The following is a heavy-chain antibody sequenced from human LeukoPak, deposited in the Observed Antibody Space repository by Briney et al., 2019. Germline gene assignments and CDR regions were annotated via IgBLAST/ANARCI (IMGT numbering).Heavy chain of an antibody. V-gene: IGHV5-10-1*01. D-gene: IGHD2-2*01. CDR1: GYSFTSYW. Sequence: GESLKISCKGSGYSFTSYWISWVRQMPGKGLEWMRRIDPSDSYTNYSPSFQGHVTISADKSISTAYLQWSSLKASDTAMYYCARHVEYCSSTSCYRHNAFDIWGQGTMVTVSS. J-gene: IGHJ3*02. CDR2: IDPSDSYT. CDR3: ARHVEYCSSTSCYRHNAFDI.